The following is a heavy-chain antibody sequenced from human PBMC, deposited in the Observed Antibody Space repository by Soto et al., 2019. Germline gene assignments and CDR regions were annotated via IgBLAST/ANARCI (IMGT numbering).Heavy chain of an antibody. Sequence: GESLKISCAASGFTFSSYAMHWVRQAPGKGLEWVAVISYDGSNKYYADSVKGRFTISRDNSKNTLYLQMNSLRAEDTAVYYCARGGSANFDYWGQGTLVTV. D-gene: IGHD6-25*01. J-gene: IGHJ4*02. CDR1: GFTFSSYA. CDR3: ARGGSANFDY. V-gene: IGHV3-30-3*01. CDR2: ISYDGSNK.